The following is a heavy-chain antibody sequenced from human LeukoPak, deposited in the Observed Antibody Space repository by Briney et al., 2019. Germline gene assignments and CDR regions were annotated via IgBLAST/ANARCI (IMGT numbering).Heavy chain of an antibody. CDR1: GYTFTSYY. CDR3: ARRFPYYCDSSGPSPFDY. Sequence: GASVKVSCKASGYTFTSYYMHWVRQAPGQGLEWMGIINPSGGSTSYAQKFQGRVTMTRDTSTSTVYMELSSLRSEDTAVYYCARRFPYYCDSSGPSPFDYWGQGTLVTVSS. V-gene: IGHV1-46*01. D-gene: IGHD3-22*01. CDR2: INPSGGST. J-gene: IGHJ4*02.